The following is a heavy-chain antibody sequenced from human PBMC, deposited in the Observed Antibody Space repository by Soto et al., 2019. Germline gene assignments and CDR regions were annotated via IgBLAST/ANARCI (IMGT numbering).Heavy chain of an antibody. CDR2: IYYSGST. D-gene: IGHD1-1*01. J-gene: IGHJ4*02. Sequence: PSETLSLTCTVSGGSFDITSSYWAWVRQPPGKGLEWIAYIYYSGSTYYNPSLKSRITISVDTSTNQLSLRLSSVTAADTAVYYCATIPIVGTKPYYFNSRGQGTLVTVSS. V-gene: IGHV4-39*01. CDR1: GGSFDITSSY. CDR3: ATIPIVGTKPYYFNS.